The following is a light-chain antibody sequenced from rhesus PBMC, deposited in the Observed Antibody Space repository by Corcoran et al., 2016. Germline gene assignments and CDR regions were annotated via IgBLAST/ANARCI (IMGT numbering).Light chain of an antibody. J-gene: IGKJ2*01. CDR1: QGISSW. CDR2: KAS. Sequence: DIQMTQSPSSLSASVGDTVTITCRASQGISSWLAWYQQKPGKAPKLLIYKASSLQSGVPSRLSGNGAGTDLTLTISSLQSEDFATYYCQQYSSRPYSFGQGAKVEIE. V-gene: IGKV1-22*01. CDR3: QQYSSRPYS.